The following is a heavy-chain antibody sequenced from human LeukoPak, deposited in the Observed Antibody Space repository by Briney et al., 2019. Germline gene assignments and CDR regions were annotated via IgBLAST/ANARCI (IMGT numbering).Heavy chain of an antibody. CDR2: IYSGGST. CDR3: ARGVPYDSWSGPHYSDY. D-gene: IGHD3-3*01. J-gene: IGHJ4*02. V-gene: IGHV3-66*01. Sequence: GGSLRFSCVASGFTFTDYFMSWVRQAPGKGLEWVSVIYSGGSTYYADSVKGRFTISRDSAKNSLYLQMNSLRAEDTAVYYCARGVPYDSWSGPHYSDYWGQGTLVTVSS. CDR1: GFTFTDYF.